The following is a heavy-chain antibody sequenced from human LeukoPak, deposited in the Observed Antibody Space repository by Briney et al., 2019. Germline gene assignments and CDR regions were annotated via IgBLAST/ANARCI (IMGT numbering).Heavy chain of an antibody. CDR2: IYHSGST. CDR1: GHSITSIYS. CDR3: ARDWREPEGFDS. D-gene: IGHD1-26*01. Sequence: SETLSLTCTVSGHSITSIYSWGWIRQPPGKGLEWIGNIYHSGSTYYNPSLKSRVTLSLNTSKNQFSLRLNSVTAADTAVYYCARDWREPEGFDSWGQGTLVTVSS. J-gene: IGHJ4*02. V-gene: IGHV4-38-2*02.